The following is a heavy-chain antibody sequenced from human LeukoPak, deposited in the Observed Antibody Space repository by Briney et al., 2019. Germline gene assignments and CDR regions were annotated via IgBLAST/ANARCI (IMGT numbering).Heavy chain of an antibody. V-gene: IGHV3-7*03. CDR1: GFTFSSYW. CDR2: IKQDGSEK. D-gene: IGHD3-22*01. J-gene: IGHJ4*02. CDR3: ARDHRPYYYDSSGYCLGDY. Sequence: GGSLRLSCAASGFTFSSYWMSWVRQAPGKGLEWVANIKQDGSEKYYVDSVKGRFTISRDNAKNSLYLQMNSLRAEDTAVYYCARDHRPYYYDSSGYCLGDYWGQGTLSPSPQ.